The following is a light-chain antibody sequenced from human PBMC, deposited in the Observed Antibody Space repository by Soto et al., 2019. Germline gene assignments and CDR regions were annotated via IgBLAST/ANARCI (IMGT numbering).Light chain of an antibody. CDR2: DAS. V-gene: IGKV1-27*01. Sequence: DIQMTQSPASLSSSVGERATISCRASQGISSYLAWYQQKPGKVPTLLIYDASTLHSGVPSRFSGSGSGTDFTLTISTLQPEDVATYYCQKYNSVPPTFGGGTKLEIK. CDR1: QGISSY. J-gene: IGKJ4*01. CDR3: QKYNSVPPT.